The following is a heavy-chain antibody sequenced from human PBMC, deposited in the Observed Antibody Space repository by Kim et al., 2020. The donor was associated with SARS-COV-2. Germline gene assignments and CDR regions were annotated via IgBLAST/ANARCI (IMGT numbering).Heavy chain of an antibody. CDR1: GFTFGSYW. J-gene: IGHJ4*02. CDR3: ARDLSYYGDAFDY. Sequence: GGSLRLSCAASGFTFGSYWMHWVRQAPGKGLVWVSRINTDGSGTSYADSVQGRFTISRDNAKNTLYLQMNSLRAEDTAVYYCARDLSYYGDAFDYWGQGTLVTVSS. D-gene: IGHD4-17*01. V-gene: IGHV3-74*01. CDR2: INTDGSGT.